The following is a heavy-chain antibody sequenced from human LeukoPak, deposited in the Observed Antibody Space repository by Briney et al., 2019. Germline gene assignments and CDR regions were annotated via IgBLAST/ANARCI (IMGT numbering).Heavy chain of an antibody. CDR2: ISSSGSTI. J-gene: IGHJ4*02. D-gene: IGHD3-10*01. V-gene: IGHV3-11*01. CDR1: GFTFSDYY. CDR3: ARDSMVRGVIPPPSDY. Sequence: GGSLRLSCAASGFTFSDYYMSWIRQAPGKGLEWVSYISSSGSTIYYADSVKGRFTISRDNAKNSLYLQMNSLRAEDTAVYYWARDSMVRGVIPPPSDYLGQGTLVTVSS.